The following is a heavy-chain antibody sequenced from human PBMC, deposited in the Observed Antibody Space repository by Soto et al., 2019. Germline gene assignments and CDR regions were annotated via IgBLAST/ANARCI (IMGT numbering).Heavy chain of an antibody. CDR1: GFTFSSYS. CDR3: ARERDDYGDYVGLDAFDI. V-gene: IGHV3-48*01. J-gene: IGHJ3*02. Sequence: GGSLRLSCAASGFTFSSYSMNWVRQAPGKGLEWVSYISSSSSTIYYADSVKGRFTISRDNAKNSLYLQMNSLRAEDTAVYYCARERDDYGDYVGLDAFDIWGQGTMVTVSS. CDR2: ISSSSSTI. D-gene: IGHD4-17*01.